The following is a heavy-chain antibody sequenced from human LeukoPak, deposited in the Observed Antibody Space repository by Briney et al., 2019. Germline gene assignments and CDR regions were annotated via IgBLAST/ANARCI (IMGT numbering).Heavy chain of an antibody. Sequence: ASVKVSCTASGGTFSSYAISWVRQAPGQGLEWMGWISAYNGNTNYAQKLQGRVTMTTDTSTSTAYMELRSLRSDDTAVYYCARDAVWYYDFWSGYHTFDYWGQGTLVTVSS. J-gene: IGHJ4*02. CDR3: ARDAVWYYDFWSGYHTFDY. CDR1: GGTFSSYA. D-gene: IGHD3-3*01. CDR2: ISAYNGNT. V-gene: IGHV1-18*01.